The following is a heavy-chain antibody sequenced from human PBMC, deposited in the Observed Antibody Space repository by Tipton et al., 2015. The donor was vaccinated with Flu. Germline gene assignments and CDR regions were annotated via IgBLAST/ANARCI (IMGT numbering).Heavy chain of an antibody. V-gene: IGHV4-38-2*01. Sequence: LSLTCAVSGYSISSGYYWGWIRQPPGKGLEWIGSIYHSGSTYYNPSLKSRVAISVDTSKNQFSLKLSSVTAADTAVYYCARGDYGDYVWSRGWFDPWGQGTLVTVSS. CDR2: IYHSGST. CDR3: ARGDYGDYVWSRGWFDP. J-gene: IGHJ5*02. CDR1: GYSISSGYY. D-gene: IGHD4-17*01.